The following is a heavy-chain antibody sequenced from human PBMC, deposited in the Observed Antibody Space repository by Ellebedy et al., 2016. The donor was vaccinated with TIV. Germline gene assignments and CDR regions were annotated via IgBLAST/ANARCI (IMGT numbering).Heavy chain of an antibody. D-gene: IGHD4-17*01. J-gene: IGHJ4*02. CDR2: VSASGST. V-gene: IGHV4-4*07. CDR1: GGSISGRF. CDR3: ARGTTTVTTYSLEI. Sequence: MPSETLSLTCTVSGGSISGRFWSWVRQPAGKGLEWIGRVSASGSTSYSRSLKSRVTMSVDTSRSQISLKLSSVTAADSAVYYCARGTTTVTTYSLEIWGQGALVTVSS.